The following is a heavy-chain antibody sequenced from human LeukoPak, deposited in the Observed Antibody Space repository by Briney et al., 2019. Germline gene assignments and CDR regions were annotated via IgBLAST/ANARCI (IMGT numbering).Heavy chain of an antibody. CDR1: GFTFSSYW. J-gene: IGHJ4*02. V-gene: IGHV3-7*01. CDR2: IKQDGSEK. CDR3: AKGGYYYDSSGYYLFDY. Sequence: GGSLRLSCAASGFTFSSYWMGWVRQAPGKGLEWVANIKQDGSEKYYVDSVKGRFTISRDNAKNSLYLQMNSLRAEDTAVYYCAKGGYYYDSSGYYLFDYWGQGTLVTVSS. D-gene: IGHD3-22*01.